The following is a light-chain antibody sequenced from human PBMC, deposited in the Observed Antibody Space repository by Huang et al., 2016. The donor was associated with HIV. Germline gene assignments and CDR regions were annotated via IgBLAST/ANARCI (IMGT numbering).Light chain of an antibody. Sequence: EIVLTQSPATLSLSPGERATLSCRASQSVSSDLGWYQQKAGQAPRLLIYGASNRATGIPARFSGSGSGTDVTLTISSLEPEDFAVYYCQQRSDWPRTFGQGTKLEIK. J-gene: IGKJ2*01. CDR3: QQRSDWPRT. CDR1: QSVSSD. CDR2: GAS. V-gene: IGKV3-11*01.